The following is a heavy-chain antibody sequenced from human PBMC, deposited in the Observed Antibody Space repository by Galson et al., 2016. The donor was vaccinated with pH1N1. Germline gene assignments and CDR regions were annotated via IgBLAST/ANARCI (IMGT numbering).Heavy chain of an antibody. D-gene: IGHD1-1*01. CDR2: IYAGDSDA. Sequence: QSGAEVKKPGESLKISYKASGYSFTTHWIGWVRQMPGKGLEWMGIIYAGDSDARYSPSLKGQVSFSVDRSITTADLQWRSLKASGTAIYYCARQNEGALDVWGQGTTVTVSS. V-gene: IGHV5-51*01. CDR1: GYSFTTHW. CDR3: ARQNEGALDV. J-gene: IGHJ6*02.